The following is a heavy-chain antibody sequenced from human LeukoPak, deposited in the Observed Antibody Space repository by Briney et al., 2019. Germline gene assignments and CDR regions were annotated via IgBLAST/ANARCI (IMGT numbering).Heavy chain of an antibody. J-gene: IGHJ4*02. CDR1: GFTFTSYA. CDR3: ARLSGSGSYSPFDY. CDR2: ISSSGSST. Sequence: GGSLRLSCAASGFTFTSYAMSWVRQAPGKGREWVSSISSSGSSTYYADSVKDRFTISRDFSKNTLYLQMNSLRADDTAVYYCARLSGSGSYSPFDYWGQGTLVTVSS. D-gene: IGHD3-10*01. V-gene: IGHV3-23*01.